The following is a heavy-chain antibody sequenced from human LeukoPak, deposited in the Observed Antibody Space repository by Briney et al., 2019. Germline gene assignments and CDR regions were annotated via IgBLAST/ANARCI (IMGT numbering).Heavy chain of an antibody. CDR1: GYTFISYD. CDR3: ARDNLPGMTTDY. D-gene: IGHD4-11*01. Sequence: ASVKVSCKASGYTFISYDINWVRQATGQGLEWMGWMNPNSGNTGYAQKFQGRVTMTRNTSISTAYMELSSLRSEDTAVYYCARDNLPGMTTDYWGQGTLVTVSS. V-gene: IGHV1-8*01. J-gene: IGHJ4*02. CDR2: MNPNSGNT.